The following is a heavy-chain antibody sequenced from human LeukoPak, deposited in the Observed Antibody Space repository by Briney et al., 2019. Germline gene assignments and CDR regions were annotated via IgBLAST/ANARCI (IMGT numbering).Heavy chain of an antibody. V-gene: IGHV3-48*03. J-gene: IGHJ5*02. D-gene: IGHD3-10*01. CDR2: ISSSGSTI. CDR3: ARDYYYGRFDP. CDR1: GFTFSSYA. Sequence: GGSLRLSCAASGFTFSSYAMSWVRQAPGKGLEWVSYISSSGSTIYYADSVKGRFTISRDNAKNSLYLQMNSLRAEDTAVYYCARDYYYGRFDPWGQGTLVTVSS.